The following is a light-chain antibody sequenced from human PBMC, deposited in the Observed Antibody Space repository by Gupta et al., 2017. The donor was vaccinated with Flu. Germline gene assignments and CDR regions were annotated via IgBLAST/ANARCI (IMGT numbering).Light chain of an antibody. J-gene: IGLJ1*01. Sequence: QSALTQPPSAPGSPGQSVAISCTGTSSDVGAYNYVSWYQQHPGKAPKLMIYEVSKRPSGVPDRFSGSKSGNTASLTVSGLRAEDEADYYCSSYAGTNLGINTLYVFGTGTKVTVL. CDR3: SSYAGTNLGINTLYV. CDR2: EVS. V-gene: IGLV2-8*01. CDR1: SSDVGAYNY.